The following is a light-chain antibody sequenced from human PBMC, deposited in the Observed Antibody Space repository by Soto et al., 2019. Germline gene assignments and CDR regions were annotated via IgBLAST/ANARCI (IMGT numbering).Light chain of an antibody. CDR1: NNDVGAWSH. V-gene: IGLV2-23*02. CDR3: CSYASDSAFI. Sequence: QSALTQPASVSGSPGQSVTISCTGTNNDVGAWSHVSCYQQHPGKPPKVIIYEVSKWPSGVSNRFSGSKSGNTASLTISGLQAEDEADYYCCSYASDSAFIFGGGTKVTVL. J-gene: IGLJ2*01. CDR2: EVS.